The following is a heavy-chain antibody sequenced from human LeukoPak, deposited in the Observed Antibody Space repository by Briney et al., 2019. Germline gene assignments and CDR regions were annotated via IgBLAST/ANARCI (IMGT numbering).Heavy chain of an antibody. J-gene: IGHJ1*01. CDR3: ATKVGDCSSTSCYLYAEYFQH. Sequence: SVKVSCKASGGTFSSYAISWVRQAPGQGLEWMGGIIPIFGTANYAQKFQGRVTITTDESTSTAYMELSSLRSEDTAVYYCATKVGDCSSTSCYLYAEYFQHWGQGTLVTVSS. CDR2: IIPIFGTA. V-gene: IGHV1-69*05. D-gene: IGHD2-2*01. CDR1: GGTFSSYA.